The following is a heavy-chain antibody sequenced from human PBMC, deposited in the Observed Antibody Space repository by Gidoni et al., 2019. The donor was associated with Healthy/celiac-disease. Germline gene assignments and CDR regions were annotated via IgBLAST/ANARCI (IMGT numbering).Heavy chain of an antibody. D-gene: IGHD6-19*01. CDR2: INNSGST. CDR1: GGSFRGYY. Sequence: QVQLQQWGAGLLKPSETLSLTCAVSGGSFRGYYWSWIRQPPGKGLEWIGEINNSGSTNYNPSLKSRVTISVDTSKNQFSLKLSSVTAADTAVYYCARGGQWLDGFDPWGQGTLVTVSS. V-gene: IGHV4-34*01. CDR3: ARGGQWLDGFDP. J-gene: IGHJ5*02.